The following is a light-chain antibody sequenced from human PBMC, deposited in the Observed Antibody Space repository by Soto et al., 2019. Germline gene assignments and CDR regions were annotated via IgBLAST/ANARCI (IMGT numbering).Light chain of an antibody. CDR1: SSDVGSYNL. CDR2: EVS. Sequence: QSVLTQPASVSGFPGQSITISCTGTSSDVGSYNLVSWYQQHPGKAPKLMIYEVSKRPSGVSNRFSGSKSDNTASLTISGLQAEDEADYYCCSYAGSSTYVFGTGTKVTVL. V-gene: IGLV2-23*02. J-gene: IGLJ1*01. CDR3: CSYAGSSTYV.